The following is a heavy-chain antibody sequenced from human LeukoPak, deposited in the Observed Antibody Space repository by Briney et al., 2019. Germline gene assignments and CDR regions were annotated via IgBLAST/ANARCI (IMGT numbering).Heavy chain of an antibody. CDR1: GFTFSSYW. Sequence: PGGSLRLSCAASGFTFSSYWMSWVRQAPGKGLEWVANIKQDGSEKYYVDSVKGRFTISRDNAKNSLYLQMNSPRAEDTAVYYCAREVYDFWSGPRHYYMDVWGKGTTVTVSS. J-gene: IGHJ6*03. D-gene: IGHD3-3*01. V-gene: IGHV3-7*01. CDR2: IKQDGSEK. CDR3: AREVYDFWSGPRHYYMDV.